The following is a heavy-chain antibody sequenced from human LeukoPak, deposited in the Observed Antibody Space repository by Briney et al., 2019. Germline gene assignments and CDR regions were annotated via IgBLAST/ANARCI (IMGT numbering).Heavy chain of an antibody. V-gene: IGHV4-61*02. J-gene: IGHJ4*02. CDR1: GGPISRGSDY. Sequence: SETLSLTCTVSGGPISRGSDYWSCVRQPAGKGLGWVGRIYVSGTINYSPSLASRVTMALATSKNQFSLTLRPVTAADRAVYYRARDAALDNCGGDCYRDYWGEGTLVTVSS. CDR3: ARDAALDNCGGDCYRDY. CDR2: IYVSGTI. D-gene: IGHD2-21*01.